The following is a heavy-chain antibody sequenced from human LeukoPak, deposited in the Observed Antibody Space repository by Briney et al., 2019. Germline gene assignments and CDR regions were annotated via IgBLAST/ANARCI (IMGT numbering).Heavy chain of an antibody. D-gene: IGHD3-22*01. Sequence: SVKVSCKASGGTFSSYAISWVRQAPGQGLEWMGRIIPILGIPNYAQKFQGRVTITADESTTTAYMELSSLRSEDTAVYYCARVSYYDSSGYPEYFHHWGQGTLVTVSS. CDR2: IIPILGIP. CDR3: ARVSYYDSSGYPEYFHH. CDR1: GGTFSSYA. V-gene: IGHV1-69*04. J-gene: IGHJ1*01.